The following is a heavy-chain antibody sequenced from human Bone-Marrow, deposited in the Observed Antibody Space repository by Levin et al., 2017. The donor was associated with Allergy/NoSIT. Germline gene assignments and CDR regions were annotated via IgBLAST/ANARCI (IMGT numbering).Heavy chain of an antibody. D-gene: IGHD3-3*01. J-gene: IGHJ4*02. CDR3: VRDRYYAFDY. CDR2: ITADTAII. Sequence: GESLKISCAASGFTFSDYSMNWVRQAPGKGLEWLSYITADTAIITYADSAKGRFTISRDNAKNSLYLQMNSLRDEDTAIYYCVRDRYYAFDYWGQGALVTVSS. CDR1: GFTFSDYS. V-gene: IGHV3-48*02.